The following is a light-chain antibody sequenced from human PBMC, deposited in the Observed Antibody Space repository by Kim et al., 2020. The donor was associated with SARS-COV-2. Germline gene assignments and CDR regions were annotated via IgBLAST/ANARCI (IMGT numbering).Light chain of an antibody. J-gene: IGKJ1*01. V-gene: IGKV3-20*01. CDR2: GAS. CDR3: QHYATSEKT. CDR1: QSISSN. Sequence: SREAGATLSCRTNQSISSNLAWYQQKPGQAPRLLLYGASYRATGIADRFSGSGSGTDFTLTVSRLEHEDFAVYYCQHYATSEKTFGQGTKVDIK.